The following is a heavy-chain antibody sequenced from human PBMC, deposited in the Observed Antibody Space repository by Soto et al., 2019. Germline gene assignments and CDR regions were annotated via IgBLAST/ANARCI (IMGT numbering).Heavy chain of an antibody. CDR3: ARLERGEIAARPRDWFDP. J-gene: IGHJ5*02. V-gene: IGHV4-39*01. Sequence: QLQLQESGPGLVKPSETLSLTCTVSGGSISSSSYYWGWIRQPPGKGLEWIGNIYYSGSTDYSPSHKSQDTVSVDTSKTQFSLKRSSVTAADTAVYYCARLERGEIAARPRDWFDPWGQGTLVTVAS. CDR2: IYYSGST. D-gene: IGHD6-6*01. CDR1: GGSISSSSYY.